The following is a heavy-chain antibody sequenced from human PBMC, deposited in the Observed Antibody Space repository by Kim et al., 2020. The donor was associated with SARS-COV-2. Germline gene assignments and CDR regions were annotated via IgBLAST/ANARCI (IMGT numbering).Heavy chain of an antibody. CDR1: GFTFSSYG. CDR2: ISYDGSNK. D-gene: IGHD3-10*01. CDR3: AKIGGGGSRDY. J-gene: IGHJ4*02. V-gene: IGHV3-30*18. Sequence: GGSLRLSCAASGFTFSSYGMHWVRQAPGKGLEWVAVISYDGSNKYYADSVKGRFTISRDNSKNTLYLQMNSLRAEDTAVYYCAKIGGGGSRDYWGQGTLVTVSS.